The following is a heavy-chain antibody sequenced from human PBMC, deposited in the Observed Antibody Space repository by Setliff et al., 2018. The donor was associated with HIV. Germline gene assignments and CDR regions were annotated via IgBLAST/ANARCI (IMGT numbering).Heavy chain of an antibody. D-gene: IGHD1-7*01. CDR1: GGSISSSS. Sequence: SETLALTCTVSGGSISSSSWSWIRQPPGKGLEWIGYLHYSVSSNYNPSFKSRVTISVDTSKNQFSLKLSSVTVADTAVYYCARHRSGNWYYFGFDPWGQGTLVTVSS. V-gene: IGHV4-59*08. J-gene: IGHJ5*02. CDR3: ARHRSGNWYYFGFDP. CDR2: LHYSVSS.